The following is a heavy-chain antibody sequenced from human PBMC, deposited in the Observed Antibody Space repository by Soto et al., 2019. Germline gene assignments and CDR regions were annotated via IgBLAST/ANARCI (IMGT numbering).Heavy chain of an antibody. CDR1: GFTFSDYY. J-gene: IGHJ5*02. D-gene: IGHD3-10*01. V-gene: IGHV3-11*01. Sequence: GGSLRLSCAASGFTFSDYYMSWIRQAPGKGLEWVSYISSSGSTIYYADSVKGRFTISRDNAKNSLYLQMNSLRAEDTAVYYCARGKWGTYYYGSGSNNWFDPWGQGTLVTVSS. CDR2: ISSSGSTI. CDR3: ARGKWGTYYYGSGSNNWFDP.